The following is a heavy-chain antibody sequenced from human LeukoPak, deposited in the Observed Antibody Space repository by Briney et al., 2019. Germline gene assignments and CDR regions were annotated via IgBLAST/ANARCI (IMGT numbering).Heavy chain of an antibody. J-gene: IGHJ5*02. CDR3: AKNVAYCSGGSCYLLNWFDP. Sequence: GGSLRLSCAASGFTFSSYWMHWVRQAPGKGLVWVSRIKSDGSSTSYADSVKGRFTISRDNSKNTLYLQMNSLRAEDTAVYYCAKNVAYCSGGSCYLLNWFDPWRQGTLVTVSS. CDR1: GFTFSSYW. CDR2: IKSDGSST. V-gene: IGHV3-74*01. D-gene: IGHD2-15*01.